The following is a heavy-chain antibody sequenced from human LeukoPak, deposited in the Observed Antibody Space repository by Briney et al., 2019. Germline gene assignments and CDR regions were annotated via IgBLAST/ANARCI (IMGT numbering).Heavy chain of an antibody. D-gene: IGHD2-15*01. CDR1: RGSISSGNYY. V-gene: IGHV4-61*02. CDR2: FRTRGST. J-gene: IGHJ5*02. Sequence: SQTLSLTCTVSRGSISSGNYYWSWIRQPAGKGLEWIGRFRTRGSTNYNPSLKSRVIISVDTSKNQFSLKLNSVTAADTAVYYCARVDGSCSGGSCPSGNWFDPWGQGTLVTVSS. CDR3: ARVDGSCSGGSCPSGNWFDP.